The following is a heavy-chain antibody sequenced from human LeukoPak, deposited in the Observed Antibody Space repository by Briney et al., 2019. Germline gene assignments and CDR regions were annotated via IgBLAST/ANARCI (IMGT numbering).Heavy chain of an antibody. V-gene: IGHV4-59*01. J-gene: IGHJ5*02. Sequence: SETLSLTCTVSGGSIGSYYWSWMQQPPGKGLEWIGYMHFSGNTNYNPSLMSRVTISLDASKNQFSLKLISVTAADTAVYYCAGGNYDFWSGHPNWFDPWGQGTLVTVSS. D-gene: IGHD3-3*01. CDR2: MHFSGNT. CDR3: AGGNYDFWSGHPNWFDP. CDR1: GGSIGSYY.